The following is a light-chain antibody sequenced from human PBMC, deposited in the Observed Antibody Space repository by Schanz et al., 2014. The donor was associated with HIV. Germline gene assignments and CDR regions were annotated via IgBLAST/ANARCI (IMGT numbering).Light chain of an antibody. J-gene: IGKJ3*01. CDR3: QHYGSS. V-gene: IGKV3-20*01. CDR2: ATS. CDR1: QSVSSNY. Sequence: EIVLTQSPGTVSLSPGERATLSCRASQSVSSNYLAWYQQKRDQPPRLVIYATSTRAAGIPDRFSGTGSGTDFTLTISRLEPEDFAVYYCQHYGSSFGPGTKVDIK.